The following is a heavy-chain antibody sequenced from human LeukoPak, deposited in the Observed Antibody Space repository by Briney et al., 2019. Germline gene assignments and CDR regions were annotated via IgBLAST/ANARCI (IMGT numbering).Heavy chain of an antibody. CDR2: ISGSGGST. D-gene: IGHD3-10*01. CDR1: GFTFSSYA. J-gene: IGHJ3*02. CDR3: AKQVVRGVTAGRDAFDI. Sequence: GGSLRLSCAASGFTFSSYAMSWVRQAPGKGLEWVSAISGSGGSTYYADSVEGRFTISRDNSKNTLYLQMNSLRAEDTAVYYCAKQVVRGVTAGRDAFDIWGQGTMVTVSS. V-gene: IGHV3-23*01.